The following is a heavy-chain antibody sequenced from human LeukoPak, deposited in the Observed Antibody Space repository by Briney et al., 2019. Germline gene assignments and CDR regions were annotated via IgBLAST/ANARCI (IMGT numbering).Heavy chain of an antibody. D-gene: IGHD2-2*01. CDR1: GGTFISYA. V-gene: IGHV1-69*04. J-gene: IGHJ5*02. CDR3: ARSRRDKGVLGAVVPAAPFDP. Sequence: GSSVKVSCKASGGTFISYAISWVRQAPGQGLEWMGRIIPIFGIANYAQKFQGRVTITADKSTSTAYMELSNLRSEDTAVYYCARSRRDKGVLGAVVPAAPFDPWGQGTLVTVSS. CDR2: IIPIFGIA.